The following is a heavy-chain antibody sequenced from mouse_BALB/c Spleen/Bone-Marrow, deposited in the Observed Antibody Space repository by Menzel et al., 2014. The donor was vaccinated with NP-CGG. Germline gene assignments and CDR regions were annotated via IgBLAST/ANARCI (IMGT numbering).Heavy chain of an antibody. D-gene: IGHD2-3*01. J-gene: IGHJ2*01. CDR1: GFTFTDYY. Sequence: EVMLVESGGGLVQPGGSLILSCAPSGFTFTDYYMNWVRQPPGKALEWLGFIRNKAYSYTTEYSASVKGRFTISRDNSQSILYLQMNTLRAEDSATYYCARDMGGLLFDYWGQGTTLTVSS. CDR3: ARDMGGLLFDY. CDR2: IRNKAYSYTT. V-gene: IGHV7-3*02.